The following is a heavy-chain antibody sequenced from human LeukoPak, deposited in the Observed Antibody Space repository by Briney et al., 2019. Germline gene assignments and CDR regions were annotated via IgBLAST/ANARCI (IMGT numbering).Heavy chain of an antibody. V-gene: IGHV3-7*04. CDR1: GISFSSYW. CDR3: ARHLRGVKSY. J-gene: IGHJ4*02. D-gene: IGHD3-10*01. Sequence: GGSLRLSCAASGISFSSYWMTWVRQAPGKGLEWVANINQDGSERYYMESVKGRFTISRDNAKNSVDLQMNSLRADDTAVYYCARHLRGVKSYWGQGTLVAVSS. CDR2: INQDGSER.